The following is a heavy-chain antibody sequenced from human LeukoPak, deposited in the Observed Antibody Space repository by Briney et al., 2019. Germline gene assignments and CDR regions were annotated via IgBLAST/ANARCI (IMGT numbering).Heavy chain of an antibody. Sequence: SETLSLTCTVSGGSISSYYWSWIRQPPGKGLDWIGYIYYIGSTNYNPSLQSRVTVSVDTSNNQFSLKLSSVTAALTAVHYCARDTLMTTVTTASDAFDIWGQGTMVTVSS. J-gene: IGHJ3*02. CDR1: GGSISSYY. V-gene: IGHV4-59*01. CDR3: ARDTLMTTVTTASDAFDI. CDR2: IYYIGST. D-gene: IGHD4-17*01.